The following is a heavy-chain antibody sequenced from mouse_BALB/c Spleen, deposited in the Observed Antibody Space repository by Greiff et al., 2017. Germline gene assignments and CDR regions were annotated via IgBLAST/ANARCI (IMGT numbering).Heavy chain of an antibody. Sequence: EVHLVESGGGLVQPGGSLKLSCAASGFTFSSYGMSWVRQTPDKRLELVATINSNGGSTYYPDSVKGRFTISRDNAKNTLYLQMSSLKSEDTAMYYCARDRVLRSPMDYWGQGTSVTVSS. D-gene: IGHD1-1*01. CDR2: INSNGGST. CDR3: ARDRVLRSPMDY. J-gene: IGHJ4*01. V-gene: IGHV5-6-3*01. CDR1: GFTFSSYG.